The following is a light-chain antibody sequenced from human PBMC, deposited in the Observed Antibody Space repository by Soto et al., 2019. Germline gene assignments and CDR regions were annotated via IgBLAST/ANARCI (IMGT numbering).Light chain of an antibody. CDR2: EVS. V-gene: IGLV2-14*01. Sequence: QSALTQPASVSGSPGQSITISCTGTSSDIGFYKSVSWYQHHPGRAPKLMIYEVSNRPSGVSSRFSGSRSGNTASLTISGLQTEDEAHYYCTSYPSSTTLVFGGGTKVTV. J-gene: IGLJ2*01. CDR1: SSDIGFYKS. CDR3: TSYPSSTTLV.